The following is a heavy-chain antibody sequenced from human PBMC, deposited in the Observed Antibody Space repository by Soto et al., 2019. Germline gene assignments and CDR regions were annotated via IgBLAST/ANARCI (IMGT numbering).Heavy chain of an antibody. CDR3: SRQASDFWSGKPQYYMDV. CDR1: EFTFSGSA. CDR2: VRSKPNNDAT. V-gene: IGHV3-73*01. D-gene: IGHD3-3*01. Sequence: EVQLVESGGGLVQPGGSLKLSGAASEFTFSGSAMHWVRQASGKGLEWVGRVRSKPNNDATSYGAWVKGRFTISRDDSKNTAYLQVNSLNTEDTAVYYGSRQASDFWSGKPQYYMDVWGKGTTVTVSS. J-gene: IGHJ6*03.